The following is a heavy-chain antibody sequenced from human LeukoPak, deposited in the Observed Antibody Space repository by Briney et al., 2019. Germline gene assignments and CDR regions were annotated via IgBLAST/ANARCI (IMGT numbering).Heavy chain of an antibody. CDR1: GGSISSHY. V-gene: IGHV4-59*11. J-gene: IGHJ5*02. CDR3: ARTMVRGYNWFDP. Sequence: SETLSLTCTVSGGSISSHYWSWIRQSPGKGLEWIGYIYYSGSTNYNPSLKSRVTISVDTSKNQFSLKLSSVTAADTAVYYCARTMVRGYNWFDPWGQGTLVTVSS. CDR2: IYYSGST. D-gene: IGHD3-10*01.